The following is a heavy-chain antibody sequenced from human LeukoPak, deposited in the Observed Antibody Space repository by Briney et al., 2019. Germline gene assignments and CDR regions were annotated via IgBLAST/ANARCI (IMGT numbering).Heavy chain of an antibody. V-gene: IGHV4-61*01. CDR1: GGSISGGSYY. D-gene: IGHD2/OR15-2a*01. CDR3: ARGEYCLFDY. CDR2: IYYSGST. J-gene: IGHJ4*02. Sequence: PSETLSLTCTVSGGSISGGSYYWSWIRQPPGKGLEWIEYIYYSGSTKYNLSLKSRVTISVDTSKNQLSLKLSSVTAADTAVYYCARGEYCLFDYWGQGTLVTVSS.